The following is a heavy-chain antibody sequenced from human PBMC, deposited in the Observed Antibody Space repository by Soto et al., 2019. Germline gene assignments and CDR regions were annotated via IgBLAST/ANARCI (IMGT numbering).Heavy chain of an antibody. J-gene: IGHJ2*01. D-gene: IGHD3-3*01. CDR1: GYTFTSYD. Sequence: ASVKVSCKASGYTFTSYDINWVRQATGQGLEWMGWMNPNSGNTIYAQKFQGRVTMTEDTSTDTAYMELSSLRSEDTAVYYCATDRAGVYWYFDLWGRGTLVTVSS. CDR2: MNPNSGNT. V-gene: IGHV1-8*01. CDR3: ATDRAGVYWYFDL.